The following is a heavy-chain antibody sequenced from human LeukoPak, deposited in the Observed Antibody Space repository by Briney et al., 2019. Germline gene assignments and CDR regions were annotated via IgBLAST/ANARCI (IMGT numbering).Heavy chain of an antibody. D-gene: IGHD3-16*01. CDR2: ISGSGGST. Sequence: GGSLRLSCAASGFTFSSYAMSWVRQAPGKGLEWVSAISGSGGSTYYADSVKGRFTISRDNSKNTLYLQMNSLRAEDTAVYYCAKDHKKGGVRYYFDYWGQGTLVTVSS. CDR3: AKDHKKGGVRYYFDY. V-gene: IGHV3-23*01. J-gene: IGHJ4*02. CDR1: GFTFSSYA.